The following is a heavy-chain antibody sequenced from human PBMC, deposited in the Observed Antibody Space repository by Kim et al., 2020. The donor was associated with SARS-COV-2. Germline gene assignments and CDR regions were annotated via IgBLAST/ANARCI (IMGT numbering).Heavy chain of an antibody. Sequence: LSLTCAASGFTFSSYGMHWVRQAPGKGLEWVAVISYDGSNKYYADSVKGRFTISRDNSKNTLYLQMNSLRAEDTAVYYCAKSHVRGVILTWDQLSYY. CDR3: AKSHVRGVILTWDQLSYY. D-gene: IGHD3-10*01. J-gene: IGHJ6*01. V-gene: IGHV3-30*18. CDR1: GFTFSSYG. CDR2: ISYDGSNK.